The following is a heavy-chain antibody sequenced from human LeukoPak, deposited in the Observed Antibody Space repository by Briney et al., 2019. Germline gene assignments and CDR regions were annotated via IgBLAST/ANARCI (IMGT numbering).Heavy chain of an antibody. Sequence: SETLSLTCTVSGGSISSYYWSWIRQPPGKGLEWTGYIYYSGSTNYNPSLKSRVTISVDTSKNQFSLKLSSVTAADTAVYYCARDRWIAAAGLYYYYGMDVWGQGTTVTVSS. CDR1: GGSISSYY. CDR2: IYYSGST. J-gene: IGHJ6*02. V-gene: IGHV4-59*01. CDR3: ARDRWIAAAGLYYYYGMDV. D-gene: IGHD6-13*01.